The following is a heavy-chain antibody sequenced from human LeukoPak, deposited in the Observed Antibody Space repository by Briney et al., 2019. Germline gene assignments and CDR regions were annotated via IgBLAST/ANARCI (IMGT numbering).Heavy chain of an antibody. CDR3: ARRIVVATVAIWFDP. CDR2: IHHTGSN. Sequence: ASETLSLTCTVSGSSMSDNYLTWIRQPPGKGLEWLGYIHHTGSNNYNPSLTSRVTMSVDTSKNQLSLKLTTVPAADKAVYYCARRIVVATVAIWFDPWGQGALVTVSS. J-gene: IGHJ5*02. D-gene: IGHD2-21*01. CDR1: GSSMSDNY. V-gene: IGHV4-4*09.